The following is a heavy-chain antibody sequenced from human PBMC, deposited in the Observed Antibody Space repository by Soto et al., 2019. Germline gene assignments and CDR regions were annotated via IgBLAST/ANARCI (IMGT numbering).Heavy chain of an antibody. V-gene: IGHV4-31*03. D-gene: IGHD2-8*01. Sequence: SETLSPTCTVSAGSISTINYYWSWIRQHPEKGLEWIGYISYSGSTFYHSSLKSRVTISLDTPKKQFSLTLTSVTAADTAVYYCARSAQWDGFDPWGQGTMVTVS. J-gene: IGHJ3*01. CDR2: ISYSGST. CDR1: AGSISTINYY. CDR3: ARSAQWDGFDP.